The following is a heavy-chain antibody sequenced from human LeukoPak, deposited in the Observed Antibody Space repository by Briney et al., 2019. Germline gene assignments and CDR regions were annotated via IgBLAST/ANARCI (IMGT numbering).Heavy chain of an antibody. Sequence: TGGSLRLSCAASGFTFSDYYMSWIRQAPGKGLEWVSYISSSSSYIYYADSVKGRFTISRDNAKNSLYLQMNSLRAEDTAVYYCAREPPDCSSTSCYGAYGMDVWGQGTTVTVSS. CDR3: AREPPDCSSTSCYGAYGMDV. V-gene: IGHV3-11*06. D-gene: IGHD2-2*01. CDR1: GFTFSDYY. J-gene: IGHJ6*02. CDR2: ISSSSSYI.